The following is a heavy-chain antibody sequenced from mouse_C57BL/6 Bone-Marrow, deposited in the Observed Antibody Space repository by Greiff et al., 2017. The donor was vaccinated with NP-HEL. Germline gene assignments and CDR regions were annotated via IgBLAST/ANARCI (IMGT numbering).Heavy chain of an antibody. V-gene: IGHV1-81*01. CDR2: IYPRSGNT. CDR3: ARRRLYYDYDEFAY. J-gene: IGHJ3*01. D-gene: IGHD2-4*01. Sequence: QVQLQQSGAELARPGASVKLSCKASGYTFTSYGISWVKQRTGQGLEWIGEIYPRSGNTYYNEKFKGKATLTADKSSSTAYMELRSLTSDDSAVYFCARRRLYYDYDEFAYWGQGTLVTVSA. CDR1: GYTFTSYG.